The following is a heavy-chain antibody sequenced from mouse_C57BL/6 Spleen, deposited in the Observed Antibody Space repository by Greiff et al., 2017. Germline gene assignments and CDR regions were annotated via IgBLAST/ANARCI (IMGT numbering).Heavy chain of an antibody. V-gene: IGHV1-82*01. D-gene: IGHD1-1*01. CDR3: ARPLYYGNAWFAY. CDR2: IYTGDGDS. J-gene: IGHJ3*01. Sequence: VKLQQSGPELVKPGASVKISCKASGYAFSSSWMNWVKQRPGKGLEWIGRIYTGDGDSNYNGKFKGKDTMTADKSSSTAYMQLSILTSEDSAGYIGARPLYYGNAWFAYWGQGTLVTVSA. CDR1: GYAFSSSW.